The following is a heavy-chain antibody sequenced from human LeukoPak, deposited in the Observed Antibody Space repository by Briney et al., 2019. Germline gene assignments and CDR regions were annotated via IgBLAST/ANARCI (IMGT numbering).Heavy chain of an antibody. Sequence: PGGSLRLSCAASGFTVSRNYMSWVRQAPEKGLEWVLVIYADGTTYYADSVKGRFTISRDNSKNTLYLQMNSLRAEDTAVYYCARGVVVTSFDYWGQGTLVTVSS. CDR3: ARGVVVTSFDY. V-gene: IGHV3-53*01. D-gene: IGHD2-21*02. CDR2: IYADGTT. CDR1: GFTVSRNY. J-gene: IGHJ4*02.